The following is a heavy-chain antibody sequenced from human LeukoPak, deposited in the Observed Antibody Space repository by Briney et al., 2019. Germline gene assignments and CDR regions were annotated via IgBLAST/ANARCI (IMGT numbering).Heavy chain of an antibody. Sequence: SETLSLTCTVSGYSISSGYYWGWIRQPPGKGLEWIGSIYHSGSTYYNPSLKSRVTISVDTSKNQFSLKLSSVTAADTAVYYCARGIVVGATDHDAFDIWGQGTMVTVSS. CDR2: IYHSGST. CDR1: GYSISSGYY. D-gene: IGHD1-26*01. J-gene: IGHJ3*02. CDR3: ARGIVVGATDHDAFDI. V-gene: IGHV4-38-2*02.